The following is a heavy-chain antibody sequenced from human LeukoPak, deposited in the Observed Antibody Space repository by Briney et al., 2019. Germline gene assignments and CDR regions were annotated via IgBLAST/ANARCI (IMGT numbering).Heavy chain of an antibody. CDR2: ISSRGSAI. J-gene: IGHJ4*02. CDR3: ATSREGGVHDY. Sequence: GGSLRLSCAASGFTFSGYYMSWIRQAPGKGLEWVSYISSRGSAIYYADSVKGRFTISRDNSKNTLYLQMNSLRAEDTAVYYCATSREGGVHDYWGQGTLVTVSS. V-gene: IGHV3-11*01. CDR1: GFTFSGYY. D-gene: IGHD3-16*01.